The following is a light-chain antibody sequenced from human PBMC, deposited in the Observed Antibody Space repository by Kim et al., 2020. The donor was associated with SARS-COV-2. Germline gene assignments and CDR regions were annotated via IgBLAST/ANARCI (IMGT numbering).Light chain of an antibody. V-gene: IGLV3-19*01. Sequence: SSELTQDPAVSVALGQTVRITCQGDSLRNYYINWYQQKPGQAPVLVIYNKKDRPSGIPDRFSGSNSGNTASLTITGTQAEDEADYYCNSWDNSGDHLFGGGT. CDR2: NKK. CDR3: NSWDNSGDHL. CDR1: SLRNYY. J-gene: IGLJ2*01.